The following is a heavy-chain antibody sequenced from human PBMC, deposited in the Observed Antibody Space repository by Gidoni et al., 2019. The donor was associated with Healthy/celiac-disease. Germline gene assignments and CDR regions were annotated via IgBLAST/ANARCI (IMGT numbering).Heavy chain of an antibody. V-gene: IGHV3-30*02. J-gene: IGHJ4*02. CDR1: GFTFSSYG. CDR2: IRYDGSNK. D-gene: IGHD2-21*02. Sequence: VQPVESGGGVVQPGGSLSLSCAASGFTFSSYGMNWVRQAPGKGLEWVAFIRYDGSNKYYADSVKGRFTISRDNSKNTLYLQMNSLRAEDTAVYYCAKGDRVVVTAIQSYWGQGTLVTVSS. CDR3: AKGDRVVVTAIQSY.